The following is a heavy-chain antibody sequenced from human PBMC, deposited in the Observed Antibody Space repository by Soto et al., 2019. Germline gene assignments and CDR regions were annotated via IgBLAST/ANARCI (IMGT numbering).Heavy chain of an antibody. J-gene: IGHJ4*02. CDR1: GFIFSNAW. CDR3: TTDQYHGGRGY. V-gene: IGHV3-15*01. Sequence: EVQLVESGGGLVKPGGSLRLSCAASGFIFSNAWMSWVRQAPGKGLEWVGRIKSKTDGGTTDYAAPVKGRFTISRDDSKNTVYLQMNSLKTEDTAVYYCTTDQYHGGRGYWGQGTLVTVSS. CDR2: IKSKTDGGTT. D-gene: IGHD1-26*01.